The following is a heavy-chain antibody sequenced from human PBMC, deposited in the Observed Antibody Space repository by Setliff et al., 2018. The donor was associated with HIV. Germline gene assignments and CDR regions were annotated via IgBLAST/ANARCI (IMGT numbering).Heavy chain of an antibody. D-gene: IGHD3-22*01. Sequence: PSETLSLTCDVSGFSISSRYYWGWIRQSPGKGLEWIGNIYHTGSSYYNPSLNDRATISLDTSKNQFSQKLISVTAADTAVYYCARDVLDLVISVYGFWGQGIPVTVSS. CDR2: IYHTGSS. CDR1: GFSISSRYY. J-gene: IGHJ4*02. CDR3: ARDVLDLVISVYGF. V-gene: IGHV4-38-2*02.